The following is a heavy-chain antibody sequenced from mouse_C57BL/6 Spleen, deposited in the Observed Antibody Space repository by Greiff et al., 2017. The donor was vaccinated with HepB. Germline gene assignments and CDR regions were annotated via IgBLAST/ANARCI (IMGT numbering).Heavy chain of an antibody. D-gene: IGHD2-3*01. CDR1: GYTFTSYW. V-gene: IGHV1-52*01. J-gene: IGHJ1*03. CDR3: ARSGDGYYANWYFDV. Sequence: QVHVKQPGAELVRPGSSVKLSCKASGYTFTSYWMHWVKQRPIQGLEWIGNIDPSDSETHYNQKFKDKATLTVDKSSSTAYMQLSSLTSEDSAVYYCARSGDGYYANWYFDVWGTGTTVTVSS. CDR2: IDPSDSET.